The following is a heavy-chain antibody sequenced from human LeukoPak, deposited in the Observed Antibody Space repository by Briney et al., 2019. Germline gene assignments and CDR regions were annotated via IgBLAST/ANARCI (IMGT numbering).Heavy chain of an antibody. Sequence: SETLSLTCTVSGGSLSSGDYYWSWIRQPPGTGLEWLGYIYYSGSTYHNPSLKSRVTISVDTSKNQFSLKLSSVTAADTAVYYCARLYYDFWSGSIPGWFDPWGQGTLVTVSS. D-gene: IGHD3-3*01. J-gene: IGHJ5*02. CDR1: GGSLSSGDYY. CDR2: IYYSGST. CDR3: ARLYYDFWSGSIPGWFDP. V-gene: IGHV4-30-4*08.